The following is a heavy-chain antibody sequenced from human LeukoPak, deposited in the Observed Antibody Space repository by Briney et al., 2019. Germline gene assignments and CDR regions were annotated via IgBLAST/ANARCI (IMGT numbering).Heavy chain of an antibody. CDR2: IYYSGST. V-gene: IGHV4-39*01. CDR3: AILAAAGPYYFDY. D-gene: IGHD6-13*01. CDR1: GGSISSSSYY. J-gene: IGHJ4*02. Sequence: SETLSLTCTVSGGSISSSSYYWDWIRQPPGKGLEWIGNIYYSGSTYYNPSPKSRVTISVDTSKNQFSLKLSSVTAADTAVYYCAILAAAGPYYFDYWGQGTLVTVSS.